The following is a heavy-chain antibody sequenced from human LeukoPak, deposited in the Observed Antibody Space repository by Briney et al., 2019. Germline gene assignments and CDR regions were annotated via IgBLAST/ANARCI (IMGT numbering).Heavy chain of an antibody. CDR2: IYSGGST. Sequence: PGGSLRLSCAASGFTVSSNYMSWVRQAPGKGLEWVSVIYSGGSTYYADSVKGRFTISRDNSKNTLYLQMNSLRAEDTAVYYCAGWTTSYYYGMDVWGQGTTVTVSS. V-gene: IGHV3-53*01. CDR1: GFTVSSNY. CDR3: AGWTTSYYYGMDV. J-gene: IGHJ6*02. D-gene: IGHD1-1*01.